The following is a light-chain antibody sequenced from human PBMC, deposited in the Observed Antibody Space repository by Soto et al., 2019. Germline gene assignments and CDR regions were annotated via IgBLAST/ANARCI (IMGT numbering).Light chain of an antibody. V-gene: IGKV1-17*01. CDR2: AAS. CDR3: LQHNSYPMYT. J-gene: IGKJ2*01. Sequence: DIQMTQSPSSLSASVGDRVTITCRASQGIRNDLGWYQQKPGKAPKRLIYAASSLQCEVPSRFTGSGSRTYVTLTINSLQPEDFATYYCLQHNSYPMYTFGQGTKLEIK. CDR1: QGIRND.